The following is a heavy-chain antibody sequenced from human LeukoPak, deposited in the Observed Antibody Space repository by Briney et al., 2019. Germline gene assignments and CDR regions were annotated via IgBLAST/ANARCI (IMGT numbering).Heavy chain of an antibody. V-gene: IGHV3-21*01. CDR1: GFTFSSYS. CDR2: ISSSSSYI. Sequence: GGSLRLSCAASGFTFSSYSMNWVRQAPGKGLEWVSSISSSSSYIYYADSVKGRFTISRDNAKNSLYLQMNSLRAEDTAVYYCARDTAYGDPDSWFDPWGQGTLVTVSS. D-gene: IGHD4-17*01. CDR3: ARDTAYGDPDSWFDP. J-gene: IGHJ5*02.